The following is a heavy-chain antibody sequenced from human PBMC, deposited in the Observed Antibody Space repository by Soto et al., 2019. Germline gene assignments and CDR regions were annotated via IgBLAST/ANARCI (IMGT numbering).Heavy chain of an antibody. CDR3: ARGRRTGYYTNYYYYYMDV. V-gene: IGHV4-59*01. D-gene: IGHD3-9*01. CDR2: IYYSGST. J-gene: IGHJ6*03. Sequence: SETLSLTCTVSGGSISSYYWSWIRQPPGKGLEWIGYIYYSGSTNYNPSLKSRVTISVDTSKNQFSLKLSSVTAAETAVYYCARGRRTGYYTNYYYYYMDVWGKGTTVTVSS. CDR1: GGSISSYY.